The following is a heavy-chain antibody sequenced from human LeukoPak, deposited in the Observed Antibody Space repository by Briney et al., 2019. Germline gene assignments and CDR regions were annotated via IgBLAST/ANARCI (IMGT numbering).Heavy chain of an antibody. D-gene: IGHD3-16*01. CDR1: GYTFTIYG. J-gene: IGHJ4*02. Sequence: ASVTVSCMSTGYTFTIYGISWVRQAPGQGREWMGWISSNSDNTNYAQNLQGRVTMTTDTSTSTAYMQLRSLRSDDTAVYYCAIDWGSIKVITDYWGQGTLVTVSS. V-gene: IGHV1-18*01. CDR2: ISSNSDNT. CDR3: AIDWGSIKVITDY.